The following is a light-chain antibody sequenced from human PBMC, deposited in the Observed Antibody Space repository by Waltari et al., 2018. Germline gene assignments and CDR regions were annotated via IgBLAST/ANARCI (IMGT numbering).Light chain of an antibody. V-gene: IGLV2-14*01. Sequence: QSALTQPASVSGSPGQSITISCTGTSSDVGGYKLVSWYQQHPGKAPKLMIYEVSNRPSGVSNRFSGSKSGNTASLTISGLQAEDEADYYCISYTSSTTWVFGVGTSLTVL. CDR1: SSDVGGYKL. CDR3: ISYTSSTTWV. J-gene: IGLJ3*02. CDR2: EVS.